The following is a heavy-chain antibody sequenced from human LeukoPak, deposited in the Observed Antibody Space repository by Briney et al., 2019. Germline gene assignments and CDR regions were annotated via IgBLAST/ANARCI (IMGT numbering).Heavy chain of an antibody. CDR2: IRYDGSNK. D-gene: IGHD3-16*01. CDR1: GFTFSSYG. J-gene: IGHJ3*02. Sequence: GGSLRLSCAASGFTFSSYGMHWVRQAPGKGLEWVAFIRYDGSNKYYADSVKGRFTISRDNSKNTLYLQMNSLRAEDTAVYYCARDGRNYDYVWGSPSPGAFDIWGQGTMVTVSS. V-gene: IGHV3-30*02. CDR3: ARDGRNYDYVWGSPSPGAFDI.